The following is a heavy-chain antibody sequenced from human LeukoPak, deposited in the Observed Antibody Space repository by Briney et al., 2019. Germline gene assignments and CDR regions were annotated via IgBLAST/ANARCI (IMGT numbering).Heavy chain of an antibody. D-gene: IGHD3-22*01. CDR2: ISGSGGST. V-gene: IGHV3-23*01. CDR1: GFTFSSYA. J-gene: IGHJ4*02. CDR3: AKDHDSSGYYYSFSAGPSFY. Sequence: GGSLRLSCVASGFTFSSYAMSWVRQAPGKGLEWVSAISGSGGSTYYADSVKGRFTISRDNSKNTLYLQMNSLRAEDTAVYYCAKDHDSSGYYYSFSAGPSFYWGQGTLVTVSS.